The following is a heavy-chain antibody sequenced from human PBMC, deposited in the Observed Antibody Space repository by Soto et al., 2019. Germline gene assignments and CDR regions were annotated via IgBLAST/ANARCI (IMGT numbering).Heavy chain of an antibody. CDR1: GFTFSSYA. D-gene: IGHD4-17*01. J-gene: IGHJ5*02. V-gene: IGHV3-23*01. CDR2: ISGSGGST. CDR3: AKDNLDYGDYNWFDP. Sequence: PGGSLRLSCAASGFTFSSYAMSWVRQAPGKGLEWVSAISGSGGSTYYADSVKGRFTISRDNSKNTLYLQMNSLRAEDTAVYYCAKDNLDYGDYNWFDPWRQGTLVTVSS.